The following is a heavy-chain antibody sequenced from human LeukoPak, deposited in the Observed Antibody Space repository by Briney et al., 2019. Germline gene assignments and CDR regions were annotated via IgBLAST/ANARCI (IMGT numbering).Heavy chain of an antibody. J-gene: IGHJ1*01. V-gene: IGHV4-4*02. CDR1: GGSISSSNW. CDR2: IYHSGST. Sequence: SGTLSLTCAVSGGSISSSNWWSWVRQPPGKGLEWIGEIYHSGSTNYNPSLKSRVTISVDKSKNQFSLKLSSVTAADTAVYYCARDVGYSSSWEGYFQHWGQGTLVTVSS. D-gene: IGHD6-13*01. CDR3: ARDVGYSSSWEGYFQH.